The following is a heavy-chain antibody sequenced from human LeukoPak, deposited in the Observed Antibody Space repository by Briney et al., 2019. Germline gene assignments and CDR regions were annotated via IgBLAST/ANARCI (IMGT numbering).Heavy chain of an antibody. D-gene: IGHD1-26*01. Sequence: QPGGSLRLSCAASGFTFSRNGMHWVRQAPGKGLEWVALIYYDGSNKYYVDSVKGRFTISRDNSKNMVYLQMNSLRAEDTAVYYCARDLLYSGSYSWYFDLWGRGTPVTVSS. CDR3: ARDLLYSGSYSWYFDL. V-gene: IGHV3-33*01. J-gene: IGHJ2*01. CDR2: IYYDGSNK. CDR1: GFTFSRNG.